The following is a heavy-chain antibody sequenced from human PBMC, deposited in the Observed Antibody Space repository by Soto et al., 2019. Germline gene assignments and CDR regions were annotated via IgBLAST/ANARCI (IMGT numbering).Heavy chain of an antibody. D-gene: IGHD3-9*01. CDR1: GFTFSGSA. Sequence: GGSLRLSCAASGFTFSGSAMHWVRQASGKGLEWVGRIRSKANSYATAYAASVKGRFTISRDDSKNTAYLQMNSLKTEDTAVYYCTRRTDILTGYYKWAGYYGMDVWGQGTTVTVSS. V-gene: IGHV3-73*01. CDR3: TRRTDILTGYYKWAGYYGMDV. CDR2: IRSKANSYAT. J-gene: IGHJ6*02.